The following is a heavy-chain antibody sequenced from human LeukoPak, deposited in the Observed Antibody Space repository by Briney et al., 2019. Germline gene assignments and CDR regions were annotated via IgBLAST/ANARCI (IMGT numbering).Heavy chain of an antibody. CDR3: ARISSSNWYNERGAFDV. CDR2: IYYSGST. D-gene: IGHD6-13*01. V-gene: IGHV4-39*07. CDR1: GGSISSGSYY. Sequence: PSETLSLTCTVSGGSISSGSYYWGWIRQPPGKGLEWIGNIYYSGSTYYNPSLKSRVSISVDTSKNQFSLKLTSVTAADTAVYYCARISSSNWYNERGAFDVWGQGTMVTVFS. J-gene: IGHJ3*01.